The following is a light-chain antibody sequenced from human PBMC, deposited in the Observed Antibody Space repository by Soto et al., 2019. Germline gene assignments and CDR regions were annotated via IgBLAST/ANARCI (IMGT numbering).Light chain of an antibody. J-gene: IGLJ2*01. V-gene: IGLV2-14*01. CDR1: SSDVGGYNY. Sequence: QSVLTQPASVSGSPGQSITISCTGTSSDVGGYNYVSWYQQHPGKAPKLMIYDVSNRPSGVSNRFSGSKSGNTASLTISGLQADDEADYYCSSYTLSSTVVFGGGTKLTVL. CDR3: SSYTLSSTVV. CDR2: DVS.